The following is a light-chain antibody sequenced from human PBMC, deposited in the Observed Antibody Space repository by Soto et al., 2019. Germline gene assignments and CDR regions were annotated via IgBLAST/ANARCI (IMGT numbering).Light chain of an antibody. Sequence: EIVLTQSPGTLSLSPGERATLSCRASQSVRSNYLAWYQQKPGQAPRLLIYGASSRATGIPDRFSGTGSGTDFTLTFSRLEPEVFAVYYCQQYGGSPYTFGQGTKLESK. CDR1: QSVRSNY. CDR2: GAS. J-gene: IGKJ2*01. V-gene: IGKV3-20*01. CDR3: QQYGGSPYT.